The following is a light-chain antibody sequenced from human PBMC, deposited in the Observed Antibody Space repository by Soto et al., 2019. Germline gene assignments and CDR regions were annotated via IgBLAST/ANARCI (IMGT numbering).Light chain of an antibody. CDR1: QSISNY. CDR2: DAY. J-gene: IGKJ2*01. CDR3: QEYDSYSST. Sequence: DIQMTQSPSTLSASVGDRVTITCRASQSISNYLAWYQQKPGKAPKVLVYDAYSFESGVRLRFRGSGAGTEFSLTISSLQPDDFATYSCQEYDSYSSTFGQGTKLQIK. V-gene: IGKV1-5*01.